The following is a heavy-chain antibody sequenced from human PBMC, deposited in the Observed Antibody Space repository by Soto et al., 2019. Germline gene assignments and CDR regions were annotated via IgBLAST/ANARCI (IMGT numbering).Heavy chain of an antibody. V-gene: IGHV4-39*01. CDR3: ARVRGEQQLVLFDY. J-gene: IGHJ4*02. D-gene: IGHD6-13*01. CDR1: GGSISSSSYY. Sequence: QLQLQESGPGLVKPSETLSLTCTVSGGSISSSSYYWGWIRQPPGKGLEWIGSIYYSGSTYYNPSLKSRVTISVDTSKNQFSLKLSSVTAADTAVYYCARVRGEQQLVLFDYWGQGTLVTVSS. CDR2: IYYSGST.